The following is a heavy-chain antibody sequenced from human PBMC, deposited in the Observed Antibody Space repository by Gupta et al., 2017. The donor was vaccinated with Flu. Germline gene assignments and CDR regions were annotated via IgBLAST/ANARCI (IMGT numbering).Heavy chain of an antibody. CDR3: ARVGLVSSAIDSLDP. CDR1: GFTFSNYY. Sequence: QVQLVEPGGGLVKPGGSLRLSCAASGFTFSNYYMTWIRQAPGKGLEWVSYISRSGDIIYYADSVEGRFTISRDNAKNSLFLQMNSLRAEDTAVYYCARVGLVSSAIDSLDPWGQGTLVTVSS. D-gene: IGHD2-21*02. CDR2: ISRSGDII. J-gene: IGHJ5*02. V-gene: IGHV3-11*01.